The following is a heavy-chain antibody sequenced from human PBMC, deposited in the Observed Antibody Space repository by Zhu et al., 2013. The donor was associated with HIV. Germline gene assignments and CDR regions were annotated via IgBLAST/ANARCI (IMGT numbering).Heavy chain of an antibody. CDR2: IIPIFGTA. CDR1: GGTFSSYA. D-gene: IGHD3-22*01. Sequence: QVQLVQSGAGVKKPGSSVRVSCKASGGTFSSYAISWVRQAPGQGLEWMGGIIPIFGTANYAQKFQGRVTITADESTSTAYMELSSLRSEDTAVYYCAVGPPAYYYDSSGSPFDYWGQGTLVTVSS. CDR3: AVGPPAYYYDSSGSPFDY. J-gene: IGHJ4*02. V-gene: IGHV1-69*01.